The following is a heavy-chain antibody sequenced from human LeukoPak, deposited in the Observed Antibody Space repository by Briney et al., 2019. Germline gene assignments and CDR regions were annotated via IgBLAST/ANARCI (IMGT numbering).Heavy chain of an antibody. CDR2: INPSGGT. Sequence: SETLSLTCAVYGGSFSDYSWTWIRQPPGKGLEWIGEINPSGGTNRNPSLMSRVSMSVDTSKNQISLRVSSVTAADTAVYYCARVGYSFSINDWSRTGLGAYPSKYYYYMDVWGKGQRSPSR. V-gene: IGHV4-34*01. D-gene: IGHD5-18*01. J-gene: IGHJ6*03. CDR3: ARVGYSFSINDWSRTGLGAYPSKYYYYMDV. CDR1: GGSFSDYS.